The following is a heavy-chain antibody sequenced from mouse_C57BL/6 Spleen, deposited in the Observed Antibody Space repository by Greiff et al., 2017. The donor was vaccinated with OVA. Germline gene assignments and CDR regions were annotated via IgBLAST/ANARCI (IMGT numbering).Heavy chain of an antibody. J-gene: IGHJ2*01. CDR1: GFNIQDYY. CDR3: TTGVWFYYFDY. D-gene: IGHD2-10*02. Sequence: VKLQQSGAELVRLGAPVKLSCTASGFNIQDYYLPWVKQRPEKGLEWIGRIDPEDGDTAYAPKFPGKAKMTADTSSNTAYLQLSSLTSEDTAFYYCTTGVWFYYFDYWGQGTTLTVSS. CDR2: IDPEDGDT. V-gene: IGHV14-1*01.